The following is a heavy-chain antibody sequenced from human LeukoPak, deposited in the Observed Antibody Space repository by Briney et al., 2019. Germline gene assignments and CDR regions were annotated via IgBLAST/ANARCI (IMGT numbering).Heavy chain of an antibody. CDR3: ARDRGDGWYYYYMDV. V-gene: IGHV4-61*02. Sequence: PSETLSLTCTVSGGSISSGSYYWSWIRQPAGKGLEWIGRIYTSGSTNYNPSLKSRVTISVDTSKNQFSLKLSSVTAADTAVYYCARDRGDGWYYYYMDVWGKGTTVTISS. CDR2: IYTSGST. J-gene: IGHJ6*03. CDR1: GGSISSGSYY. D-gene: IGHD2-15*01.